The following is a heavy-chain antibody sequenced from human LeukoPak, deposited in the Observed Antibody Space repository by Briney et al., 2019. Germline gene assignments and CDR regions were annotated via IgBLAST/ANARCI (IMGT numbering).Heavy chain of an antibody. D-gene: IGHD4-17*01. J-gene: IGHJ4*02. V-gene: IGHV3-7*05. Sequence: GGSLRLLCGASGFPFSSNWMSWVRQAPGKGREGVANIKQDARKKYYVDSVKGRFTISRDNAKNSLYLQMNSLRAEDTAVYYCAREVYGDNYFDYWGQGTLVTVSS. CDR1: GFPFSSNW. CDR3: AREVYGDNYFDY. CDR2: IKQDARKK.